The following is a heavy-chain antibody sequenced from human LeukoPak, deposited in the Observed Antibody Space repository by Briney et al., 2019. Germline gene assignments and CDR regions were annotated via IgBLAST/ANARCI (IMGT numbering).Heavy chain of an antibody. CDR3: ARVLSSGGTRYFDY. CDR1: GSSISSYY. V-gene: IGHV4-59*01. D-gene: IGHD6-19*01. J-gene: IGHJ4*02. CDR2: IYYSGST. Sequence: PSETLSLTCTVSGSSISSYYWSWLRQPPGKGLEWIGYIYYSGSTNYNPSLKSRVTISVDTSKNQFSLKLSSVTAADTAVYYCARVLSSGGTRYFDYWGQGTLVTVSS.